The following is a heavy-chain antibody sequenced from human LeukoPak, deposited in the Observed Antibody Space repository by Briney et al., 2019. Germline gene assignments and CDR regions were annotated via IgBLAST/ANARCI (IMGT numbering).Heavy chain of an antibody. CDR2: IYISGST. CDR1: GASINSHY. J-gene: IGHJ4*02. V-gene: IGHV4-4*07. D-gene: IGHD2-15*01. CDR3: ALALNPLPLTYYFLF. Sequence: PSETLPLTRTVSGASINSHYWSWLRQPAGKGLEWIGRIYISGSTNYNSSLPSRVTMSVDTSKNQFSLKLTSVTAADTAVSYCALALNPLPLTYYFLFWHQAPLVTVSS.